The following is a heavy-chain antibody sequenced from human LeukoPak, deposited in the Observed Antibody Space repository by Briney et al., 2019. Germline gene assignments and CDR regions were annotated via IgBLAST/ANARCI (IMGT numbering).Heavy chain of an antibody. CDR3: ARGRGGDGYNYWFDP. CDR2: INHSGST. CDR1: GGSFSGYY. D-gene: IGHD5-24*01. Sequence: SETLSLTCAVYGGSFSGYYWSWIRQPPGKGLEWIGEINHSGSTNYNPSLKSRVTISVDTSKNQFSLKLSSVTAADTAVYYCARGRGGDGYNYWFDPRGQGTLVTVSS. J-gene: IGHJ5*02. V-gene: IGHV4-34*01.